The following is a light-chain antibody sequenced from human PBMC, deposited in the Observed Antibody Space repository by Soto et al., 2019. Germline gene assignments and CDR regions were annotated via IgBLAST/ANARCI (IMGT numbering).Light chain of an antibody. CDR2: GTS. CDR1: QSISNY. CDR3: QQSYGSPPYT. V-gene: IGKV1-39*01. Sequence: DIQMTQSPSSLSASVGDRVTITCRASQSISNYINWYQQKPGKAPKPLIYGTSSLQSGVPSRFSGSGSGTDFTLTIRSLQPEDFATYYCQQSYGSPPYTFGQGTRREIK. J-gene: IGKJ5*01.